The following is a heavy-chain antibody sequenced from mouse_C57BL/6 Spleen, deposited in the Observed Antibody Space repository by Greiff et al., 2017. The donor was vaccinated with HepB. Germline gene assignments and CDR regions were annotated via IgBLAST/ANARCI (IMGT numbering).Heavy chain of an antibody. CDR2: ISNLAYSI. V-gene: IGHV5-15*01. Sequence: DVKLVESGGGLVQPGGSLKLSCAASGFTFSDYGMAWVRQAPRKGPEWVAFISNLAYSIYYADTVTGRFTISRENAKNTLYLEMSSLRSEDTAMYYCARQGTTVVAKDYYAMDYWGQGTSVTVSS. D-gene: IGHD1-1*01. J-gene: IGHJ4*01. CDR3: ARQGTTVVAKDYYAMDY. CDR1: GFTFSDYG.